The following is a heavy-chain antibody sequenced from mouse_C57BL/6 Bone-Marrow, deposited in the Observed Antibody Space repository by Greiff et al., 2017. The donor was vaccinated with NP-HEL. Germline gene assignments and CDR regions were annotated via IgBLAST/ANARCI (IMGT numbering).Heavy chain of an antibody. D-gene: IGHD2-3*01. J-gene: IGHJ2*01. CDR1: GYTFTSYW. CDR2: IDPSDSYT. CDR3: AKGDGYYCYFDY. V-gene: IGHV1-50*01. Sequence: VQLQQPGAELVKPGASVKLSCKASGYTFTSYWMQWVKQRPGQGLEWIGEIDPSDSYTNYNQKFKGKATLTVDTSSSTAYMQLSSLTSEDSAVYYCAKGDGYYCYFDYWGQGTTLTVSS.